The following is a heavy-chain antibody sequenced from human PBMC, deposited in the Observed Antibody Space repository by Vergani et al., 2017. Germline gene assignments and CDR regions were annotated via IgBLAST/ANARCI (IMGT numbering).Heavy chain of an antibody. Sequence: EVQLVESGGGLVKPGGSLRLSCAASGFTFSNVWMSWVRQAPGKGLEWVGRIKSKTDGGTTDYAAPVKGRFTISRDDSKNTLYLQMNSLKTEDTAVYYCTTGQVVRGGFDYWGQGTLVTVSS. CDR3: TTGQVVRGGFDY. V-gene: IGHV3-15*01. CDR2: IKSKTDGGTT. J-gene: IGHJ4*02. CDR1: GFTFSNVW. D-gene: IGHD3-10*01.